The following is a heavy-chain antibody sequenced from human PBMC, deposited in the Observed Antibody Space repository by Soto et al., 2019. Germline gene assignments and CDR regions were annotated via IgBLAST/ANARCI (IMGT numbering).Heavy chain of an antibody. V-gene: IGHV2-5*02. J-gene: IGHJ5*02. CDR2: IYWDDNK. CDR3: AHRRGYCSGGSCYSSWLAP. D-gene: IGHD2-15*01. Sequence: QITLKESGPTLVKPTQTLTLTCTFSGFSLSTSGVGVGWIRKPPGKALEWLALIYWDDNKLYSPSRRSRLTITRDTSKNPVVLRMTSLGPVDTATYCCAHRRGYCSGGSCYSSWLAPWGQGALVTVSS. CDR1: GFSLSTSGVG.